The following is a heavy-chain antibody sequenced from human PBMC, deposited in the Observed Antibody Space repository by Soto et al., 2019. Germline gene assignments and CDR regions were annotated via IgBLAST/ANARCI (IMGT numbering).Heavy chain of an antibody. V-gene: IGHV3-49*04. CDR2: IRSKAYGGTT. J-gene: IGHJ4*02. CDR3: TRDPRFLEWPTFDY. D-gene: IGHD3-3*01. Sequence: GGSLRLSCTASGFTFGDYAMSWVRQAPGKGLEWVGFIRSKAYGGTTEYAASVKGRFTISRDDSKSIAYLQMNSLKTEDTAVYYCTRDPRFLEWPTFDYWGQGTLVTVSS. CDR1: GFTFGDYA.